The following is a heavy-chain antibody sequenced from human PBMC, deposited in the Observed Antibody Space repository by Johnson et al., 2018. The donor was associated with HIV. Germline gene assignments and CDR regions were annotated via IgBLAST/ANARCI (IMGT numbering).Heavy chain of an antibody. Sequence: VQLVESGGGLIQPGGSLRLSCAASRFMFNNYAMSWVRQAPGKGLEWVSTINWNGGSTDYADSVKGRFTISRDNAKNSLALQMNSLRAGDTAVYYCARDGSSSSWNAFDIWGQGTMVTVSS. CDR3: ARDGSSSSWNAFDI. D-gene: IGHD6-6*01. V-gene: IGHV3-20*04. J-gene: IGHJ3*02. CDR1: RFMFNNYA. CDR2: INWNGGST.